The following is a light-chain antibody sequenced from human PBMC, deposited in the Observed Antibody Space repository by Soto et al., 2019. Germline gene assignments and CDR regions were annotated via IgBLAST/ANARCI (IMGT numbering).Light chain of an antibody. V-gene: IGKV3-20*01. J-gene: IGKJ3*01. CDR3: QQYGSSPRT. Sequence: ETVLTLSPGTLSLSPGERATLSCRASQSVSSSYLAWYQQKPGQAPRLLIYGASSRATGIPDRFSGSGSGTDFTLTISRLEPEDFAVYYCQQYGSSPRTFGPGTKVDIK. CDR1: QSVSSSY. CDR2: GAS.